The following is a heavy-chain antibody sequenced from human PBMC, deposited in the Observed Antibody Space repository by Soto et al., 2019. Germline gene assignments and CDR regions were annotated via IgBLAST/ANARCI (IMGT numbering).Heavy chain of an antibody. Sequence: SVKVSCKASGGTFSSYAISWVRQAPGQGLEWMGGIIPIFGTANYAQKFQGRVTITADESTSTAYMELSSLRSEDTAVYYCARVSPAGGYAYYYYGMDVWGQGTTVTVSS. CDR2: IIPIFGTA. CDR1: GGTFSSYA. D-gene: IGHD5-12*01. J-gene: IGHJ6*02. CDR3: ARVSPAGGYAYYYYGMDV. V-gene: IGHV1-69*13.